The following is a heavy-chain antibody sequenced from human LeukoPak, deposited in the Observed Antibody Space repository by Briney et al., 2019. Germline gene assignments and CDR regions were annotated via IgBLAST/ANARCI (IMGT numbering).Heavy chain of an antibody. J-gene: IGHJ4*02. D-gene: IGHD1-20*01. CDR3: AIPSLTGTAS. CDR1: GFTLTREE. CDR2: ISSSGTTI. Sequence: GGSLRLSCVASGFTLTREEMNCVRQAPGKGLEWVSYISSSGTTIYYADSVKGRFTISIDNAKNSLYLQMNSLRAEDTAVYYCAIPSLTGTASWRQGTLVTVSS. V-gene: IGHV3-48*03.